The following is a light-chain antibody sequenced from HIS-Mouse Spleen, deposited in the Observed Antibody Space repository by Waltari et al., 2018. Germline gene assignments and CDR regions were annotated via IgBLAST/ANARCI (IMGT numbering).Light chain of an antibody. CDR3: QQLNSYPMYT. V-gene: IGKV1-9*01. J-gene: IGKJ2*01. CDR2: AAS. Sequence: DIQFTQSPSFLSASVGDRVTITCRASQRISSYLAWYQQKPGKAPKPLIYAASTLQSGVPSRFSGSGSGTEFTLTISSLQPEDFATYYCQQLNSYPMYTFGQGTKLEIK. CDR1: QRISSY.